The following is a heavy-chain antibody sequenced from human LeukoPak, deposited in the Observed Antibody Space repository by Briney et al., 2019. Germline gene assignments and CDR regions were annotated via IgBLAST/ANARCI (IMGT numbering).Heavy chain of an antibody. V-gene: IGHV4-31*03. CDR2: IYYSGST. CDR1: GGSISSGGYY. Sequence: SETLSLTCTVSGGSISSGGYYWSWIRQHPGKGLEWIGYIYYSGSTYYNPSLKSRVTISVDTSENQFSLKLSSVTAADTAVYYCAREPHVDYGDYPHAFDIWGQGTMVTVSS. J-gene: IGHJ3*02. D-gene: IGHD4-17*01. CDR3: AREPHVDYGDYPHAFDI.